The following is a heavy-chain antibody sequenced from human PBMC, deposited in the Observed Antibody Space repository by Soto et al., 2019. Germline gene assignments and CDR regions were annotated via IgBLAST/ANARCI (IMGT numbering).Heavy chain of an antibody. J-gene: IGHJ1*01. CDR2: ISGSGGST. V-gene: IGHV3-23*01. CDR1: GFTFSSYA. Sequence: GGSLRLSCAASGFTFSSYAMSWVRQAPGKGLEWVSAISGSGGSTYYADSVKGRFTISRDNSKNTLYLQMNSLRAEDTAVYYCAKERDDILTGYYSPTNAIQHWGQGTLVTVSS. CDR3: AKERDDILTGYYSPTNAIQH. D-gene: IGHD3-9*01.